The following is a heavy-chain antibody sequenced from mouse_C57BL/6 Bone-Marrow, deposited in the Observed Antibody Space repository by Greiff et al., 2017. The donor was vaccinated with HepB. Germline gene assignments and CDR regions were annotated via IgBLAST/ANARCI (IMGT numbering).Heavy chain of an antibody. CDR1: GYTFTSYW. V-gene: IGHV1-69*01. J-gene: IGHJ1*03. CDR3: ARSAAYYYGSRYFDV. D-gene: IGHD1-1*01. Sequence: QVQLQQPGAELVMPGASVKLSCKASGYTFTSYWMHWVKQRPGQGLEWIGEIDPSDSYTNYNQKFKGKSTLTVDKSSSTAYMQLSSLTSEDSAVCYCARSAAYYYGSRYFDVWGTGTTVTVSS. CDR2: IDPSDSYT.